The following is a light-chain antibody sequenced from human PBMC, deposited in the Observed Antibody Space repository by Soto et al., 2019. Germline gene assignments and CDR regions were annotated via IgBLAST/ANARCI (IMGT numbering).Light chain of an antibody. CDR1: TSNIGAGYD. CDR2: GNS. V-gene: IGLV1-40*01. CDR3: QSYDSSLSGVV. Sequence: QSVLTQPPSVAGAPGQRVTISCTGSTSNIGAGYDVHWYQQHPGTAPKLLIYGNSNRPSGVADRFSGSKSGTSASLAITGRQAEEEADYYCQSYDSSLSGVVFGGGTKLTVL. J-gene: IGLJ2*01.